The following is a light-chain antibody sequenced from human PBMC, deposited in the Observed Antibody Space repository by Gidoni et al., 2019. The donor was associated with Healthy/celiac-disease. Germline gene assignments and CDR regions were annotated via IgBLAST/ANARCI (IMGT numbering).Light chain of an antibody. CDR2: EGS. CDR1: SSDVGSYNL. CDR3: CSYAGSSTVV. J-gene: IGLJ2*01. V-gene: IGLV2-23*01. Sequence: QSALTQHASVAGSPGQSITISCTGTSSDVGSYNLVSWYQQHPGKAPKLMIYEGSKRPSGVSNRFSGSKSGNTASLTISALQAEDEADYYCCSYAGSSTVVFGGGTKLTVL.